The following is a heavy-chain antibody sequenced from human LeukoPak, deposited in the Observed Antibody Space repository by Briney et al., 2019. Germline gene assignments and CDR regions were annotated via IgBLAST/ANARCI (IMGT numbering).Heavy chain of an antibody. Sequence: GASVKVSCKVSGYTLTELSMHWVRQAPGKGLEWMGGFDPEDGETIYAQKFQGRVTMTTDTSTSTAYMELRSLRTDDTAVYYCARTDGYNHNNYWGQGTLVTVSS. CDR3: ARTDGYNHNNY. D-gene: IGHD5-24*01. J-gene: IGHJ4*02. CDR2: FDPEDGET. CDR1: GYTLTELS. V-gene: IGHV1-24*01.